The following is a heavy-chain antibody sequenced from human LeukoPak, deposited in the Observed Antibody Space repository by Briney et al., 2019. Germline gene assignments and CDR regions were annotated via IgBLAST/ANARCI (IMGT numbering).Heavy chain of an antibody. CDR3: ASRSSIAVAAGVGAFDI. CDR2: IYHSGST. J-gene: IGHJ3*02. V-gene: IGHV4-4*02. CDR1: GGSISNSNW. Sequence: PSETLSLTCAVSGGSISNSNWWSWVRQPPGQGLEWIGEIYHSGSTIYNPSLKSRVTISVDKSKNQFSLKLSSVTAADTAVYYCASRSSIAVAAGVGAFDIWGQGTMVTVSS. D-gene: IGHD6-19*01.